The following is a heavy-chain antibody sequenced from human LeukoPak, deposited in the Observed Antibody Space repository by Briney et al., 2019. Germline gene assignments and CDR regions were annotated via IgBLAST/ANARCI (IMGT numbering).Heavy chain of an antibody. V-gene: IGHV4-34*01. CDR2: INHSGST. D-gene: IGHD3-22*01. J-gene: IGHJ5*02. CDR1: GESFSGYY. CDR3: ARGPTGYYYDSSGYST. Sequence: SETLSLTCAVYGESFSGYYWSWIRQPPGKGLEWIGEINHSGSTNYNPSLKSRVTISVDTSKNQFSLKLSSVTAADTAVYYCARGPTGYYYDSSGYSTWGQGTLVTVSS.